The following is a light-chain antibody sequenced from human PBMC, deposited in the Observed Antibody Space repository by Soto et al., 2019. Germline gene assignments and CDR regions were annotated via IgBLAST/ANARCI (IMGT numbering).Light chain of an antibody. V-gene: IGKV3-15*01. CDR3: QQYNDWPLT. CDR1: QSVYNN. CDR2: STS. J-gene: IGKJ4*01. Sequence: ETGMTQSPATLSVSPGERATLSCRASQSVYNNLAWYQQKPGQAPRLLIYSTSTRATGIPARFSGSGCGTEFTLTISSLQSEDFAVYYCQQYNDWPLTFGGGTKVEIK.